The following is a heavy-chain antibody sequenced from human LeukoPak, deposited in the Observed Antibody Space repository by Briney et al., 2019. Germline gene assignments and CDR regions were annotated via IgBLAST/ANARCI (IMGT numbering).Heavy chain of an antibody. V-gene: IGHV1-8*01. CDR1: GYTFTSYD. J-gene: IGHJ4*02. CDR3: ARGRTVRIAAAAYHPGY. Sequence: ASVTVSFKSSGYTFTSYDFNWVRQATGQGLEWMGWMNPNSGNTGYAQKFQGRVTMTRNTSISTAYMELSSLRSEDTAVYYCARGRTVRIAAAAYHPGYWGQGTLVTVSS. D-gene: IGHD6-13*01. CDR2: MNPNSGNT.